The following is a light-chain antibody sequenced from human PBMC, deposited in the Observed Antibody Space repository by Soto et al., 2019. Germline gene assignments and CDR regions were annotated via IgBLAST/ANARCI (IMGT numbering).Light chain of an antibody. Sequence: EIVLTQSPGTLSLSPVEISTLSCMASQSVGSGLSWYQQKPGQAPRLLIYGASTRATGIPARFSGSGSGTDFTLTISSLEPEDFAVYYCQKRSEWPLNCGQGKRREIK. CDR3: QKRSEWPLN. CDR2: GAS. V-gene: IGKV3-11*01. J-gene: IGKJ5*01. CDR1: QSVGSG.